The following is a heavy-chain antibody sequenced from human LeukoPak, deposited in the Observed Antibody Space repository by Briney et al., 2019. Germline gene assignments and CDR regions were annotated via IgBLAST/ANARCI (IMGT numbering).Heavy chain of an antibody. V-gene: IGHV6-1*01. Sequence: SQTLSLTCAISGDSVSSNSAAWNWIRQSPSRGLEWLGRTYYRSKWYNDYAVSVKSRITINPDTSKNQFSLQLNSVTPEDTAVYYCARGPTSIEAAEYNWFDPWGQGTLVTVSS. CDR1: GDSVSSNSAA. J-gene: IGHJ5*02. D-gene: IGHD6-13*01. CDR3: ARGPTSIEAAEYNWFDP. CDR2: TYYRSKWYN.